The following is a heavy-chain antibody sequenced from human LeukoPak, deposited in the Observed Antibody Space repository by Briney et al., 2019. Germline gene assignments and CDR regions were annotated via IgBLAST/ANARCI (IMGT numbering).Heavy chain of an antibody. J-gene: IGHJ4*02. CDR1: GFLFGSYG. V-gene: IGHV3-30*12. CDR3: ARGSYYRGTLYYFDY. CDR2: ISYDGSNK. Sequence: GGSLRLSCATSGFLFGSYGMHWVRQAPGKGLEWVAVISYDGSNKYYADSVKGRFTISRDNAKNSLYLQMNSLRAEDTAVYYCARGSYYRGTLYYFDYWGQGTLVTVSS. D-gene: IGHD3-10*01.